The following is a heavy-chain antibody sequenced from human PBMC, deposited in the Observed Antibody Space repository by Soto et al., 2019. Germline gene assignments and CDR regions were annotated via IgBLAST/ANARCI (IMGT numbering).Heavy chain of an antibody. CDR1: GGSFSGYY. J-gene: IGHJ3*02. D-gene: IGHD3-10*01. Sequence: QVQLQQWGAGLLKPSETLSLTCAVYGGSFSGYYWSWIRQPPGQGLEWIGEINHSGSTNYNPSLKSRVTISVDTSKNQFSLKLSSVTAADTAVYYCATRITRRITMVRGSGGAFDIWGQGTMVTVSS. V-gene: IGHV4-34*01. CDR2: INHSGST. CDR3: ATRITRRITMVRGSGGAFDI.